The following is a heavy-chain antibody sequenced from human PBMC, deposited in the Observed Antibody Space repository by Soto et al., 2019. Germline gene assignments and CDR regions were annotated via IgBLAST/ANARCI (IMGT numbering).Heavy chain of an antibody. Sequence: GGSLRLSCAASGFTFSSYGMHWVRQAPGKGLEWVAVISSDGSYKYYADSVKGRFTISRDNSKNTLYLQMNSLRAEDTAVYYCAKMAAADITPYWYTDLWGRGSLVTVSS. CDR1: GFTFSSYG. CDR3: AKMAAADITPYWYTDL. V-gene: IGHV3-30*18. J-gene: IGHJ2*01. D-gene: IGHD6-13*01. CDR2: ISSDGSYK.